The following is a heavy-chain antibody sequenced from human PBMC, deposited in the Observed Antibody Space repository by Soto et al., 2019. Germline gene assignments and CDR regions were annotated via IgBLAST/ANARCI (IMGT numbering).Heavy chain of an antibody. D-gene: IGHD1-1*01. V-gene: IGHV3-23*01. J-gene: IGHJ3*02. CDR3: AKADVKWNDADAFDM. Sequence: GGSLRLSCVASGFTFSSYAMSWVRQAPGKGLEWVSAISGRGDNTYYTDSVKGRFTSSRDNSKNTLYLQMNSLRDEDTAVYYSAKADVKWNDADAFDMWGQGTMVTVSS. CDR1: GFTFSSYA. CDR2: ISGRGDNT.